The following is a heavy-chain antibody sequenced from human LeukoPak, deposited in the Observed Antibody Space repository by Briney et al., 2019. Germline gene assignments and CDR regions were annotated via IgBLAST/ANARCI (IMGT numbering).Heavy chain of an antibody. CDR2: IYYSGST. CDR1: GGSISSSSYY. Sequence: PSETLSLTCTVSGGSISSSSYYWGGIRQPPGKGLGWIGSIYYSGSTYYNPSLKSRVTISVDTSKNQFSLKLSSVTAADTAVYYCARFNSGSYQHYFDYWGQGTLVTVSS. J-gene: IGHJ4*02. D-gene: IGHD1-26*01. CDR3: ARFNSGSYQHYFDY. V-gene: IGHV4-39*07.